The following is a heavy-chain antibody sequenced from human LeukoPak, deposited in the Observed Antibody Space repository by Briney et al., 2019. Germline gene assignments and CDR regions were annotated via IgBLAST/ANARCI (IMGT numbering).Heavy chain of an antibody. Sequence: RSSETLSLTCTVSGGSIGSYYWSWIRQPPGKGLEWIGYIYYSGSTNYNPSLKSRVTISVDTSKNQFSLKLSSVTTADTAVYYCARGIDYLYWYFDLWGRGTLVTVSS. CDR3: ARGIDYLYWYFDL. J-gene: IGHJ2*01. CDR1: GGSIGSYY. V-gene: IGHV4-59*12. D-gene: IGHD4-11*01. CDR2: IYYSGST.